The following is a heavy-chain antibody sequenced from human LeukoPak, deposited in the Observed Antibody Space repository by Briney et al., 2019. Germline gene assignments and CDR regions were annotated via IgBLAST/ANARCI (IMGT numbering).Heavy chain of an antibody. CDR3: ARDGADYGDVRYFDL. D-gene: IGHD4-17*01. CDR2: IYYSGST. J-gene: IGHJ2*01. Sequence: PSETLSLTCTVSGGSISSSSYYWGWIRQPPGKGLEWIGSIYYSGSTYYNPSLKSRVTISVDTSKNQFSLNLSSVTAADTAVYYCARDGADYGDVRYFDLWGRGTLVTVSS. V-gene: IGHV4-39*07. CDR1: GGSISSSSYY.